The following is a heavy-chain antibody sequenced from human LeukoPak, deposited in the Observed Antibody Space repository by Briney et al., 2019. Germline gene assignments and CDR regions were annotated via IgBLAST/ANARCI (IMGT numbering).Heavy chain of an antibody. CDR1: GFTFSSYA. J-gene: IGHJ6*03. V-gene: IGHV3-23*01. CDR3: ANLVGATVYYYYYMDV. CDR2: ISGSGGST. D-gene: IGHD1-26*01. Sequence: GGSLRLSCAASGFTFSSYAMSWVRQAPGKGLEWVSAISGSGGSTYYADSVKGRFTISRDNSKNTLYLQMNSLRAEDTAVYYCANLVGATVYYYYYMDVWAKGPRSPSP.